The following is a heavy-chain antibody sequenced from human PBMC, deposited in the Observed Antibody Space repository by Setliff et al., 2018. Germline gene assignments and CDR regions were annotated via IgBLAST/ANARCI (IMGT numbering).Heavy chain of an antibody. CDR1: GLTFRTYA. D-gene: IGHD3-10*01. Sequence: GGSLRLSCSASGLTFRTYAMSWVRQAPGKGLEWVSSTTGSGGDRDYADSVKGRFTISRDNSKNTLYLQMNSLSAEDTAVYYCVTSTIIIYYFDFWGQGTPVTVSS. CDR3: VTSTIIIYYFDF. J-gene: IGHJ4*02. V-gene: IGHV3-23*01. CDR2: TTGSGGDR.